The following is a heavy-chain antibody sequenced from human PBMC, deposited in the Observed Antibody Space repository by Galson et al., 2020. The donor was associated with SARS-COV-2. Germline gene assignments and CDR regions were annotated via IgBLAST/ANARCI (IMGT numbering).Heavy chain of an antibody. Sequence: GESLKISCAASGFTFSSYGMHWVRQAPGKWLEWVAVISYDGSNKYYADSVKGRFTISRDNSKNTLYLQMNSLRAEDTAVYYCANELYGSGSYLDYWGQGTLVTVSS. CDR1: GFTFSSYG. V-gene: IGHV3-30*18. CDR3: ANELYGSGSYLDY. J-gene: IGHJ4*02. CDR2: ISYDGSNK. D-gene: IGHD3-10*01.